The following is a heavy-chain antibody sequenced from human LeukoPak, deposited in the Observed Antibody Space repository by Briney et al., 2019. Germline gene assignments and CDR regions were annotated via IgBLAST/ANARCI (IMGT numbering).Heavy chain of an antibody. CDR3: AREFSD. Sequence: SETLSLTCSVSGGSSSAYYYTWIRQPPGKGLEWIGLIYNSGSTNYNPSLKSRVIISADTSKNQFSLKLTSVTAADTAVYYCAREFSDWGQGTLVTVSS. CDR1: GGSSSAYY. J-gene: IGHJ4*02. CDR2: IYNSGST. D-gene: IGHD6-19*01. V-gene: IGHV4-59*01.